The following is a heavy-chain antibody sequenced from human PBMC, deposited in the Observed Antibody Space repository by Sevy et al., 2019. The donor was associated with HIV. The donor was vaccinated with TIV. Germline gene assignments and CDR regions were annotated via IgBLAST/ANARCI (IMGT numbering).Heavy chain of an antibody. CDR2: INAANGDT. CDR3: ARPAYDYTNYGLGY. Sequence: ASVKVSCKTSGYTFTSYTIYWVRQAPGERLEWMGWINAANGDTKYSQKFQGRATITRDTSATTVYMELSSLRSEDTAVYYCARPAYDYTNYGLGYWGQGTLVTDSS. V-gene: IGHV1-3*01. CDR1: GYTFTSYT. D-gene: IGHD4-4*01. J-gene: IGHJ4*02.